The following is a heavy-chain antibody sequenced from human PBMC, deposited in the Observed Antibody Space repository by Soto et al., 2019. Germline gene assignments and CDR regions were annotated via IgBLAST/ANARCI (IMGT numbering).Heavy chain of an antibody. V-gene: IGHV4-30-4*01. Sequence: QVQLQESGPGLVKPSQTLSLTCTVSGGSISSGDYYWSWVRQPPGKGLEWIGYIFYSGRTYYNPSLKRRATISVATSKNPCSLTLSSVTAADTAVYYCARVFRRGHSFGSQAFEIWGQGTMVTVSS. CDR1: GGSISSGDYY. D-gene: IGHD5-18*01. CDR2: IFYSGRT. J-gene: IGHJ3*02. CDR3: ARVFRRGHSFGSQAFEI.